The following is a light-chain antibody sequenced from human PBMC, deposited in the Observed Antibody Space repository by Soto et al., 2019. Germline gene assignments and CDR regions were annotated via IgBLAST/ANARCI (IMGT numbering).Light chain of an antibody. V-gene: IGLV1-47*01. J-gene: IGLJ2*01. CDR3: AAWDDSLSGRV. CDR1: SSNIGSNY. Sequence: QPVLTQPPSASGTPGQRVTISCSGSSSNIGSNYVYWYQHLPGTAPKLLIYRNNQRPSGVPDRFSGSKSGTSASLAISGLRSEDDADYYCAAWDDSLSGRVFGGGTKLTVL. CDR2: RNN.